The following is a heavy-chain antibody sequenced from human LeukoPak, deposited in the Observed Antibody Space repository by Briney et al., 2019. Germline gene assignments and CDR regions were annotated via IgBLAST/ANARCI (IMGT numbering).Heavy chain of an antibody. J-gene: IGHJ4*02. D-gene: IGHD3-10*01. Sequence: GGSLRLSCAASGFTFDDYAMHWVQQAPGKGLEWVSGISWNSGSIGYADSVKGRFTISRDNAKNSLYLQMNSLRAEDTALYYCAKDISRGEQRVFDYWGQGTLVTVSS. CDR1: GFTFDDYA. CDR3: AKDISRGEQRVFDY. V-gene: IGHV3-9*01. CDR2: ISWNSGSI.